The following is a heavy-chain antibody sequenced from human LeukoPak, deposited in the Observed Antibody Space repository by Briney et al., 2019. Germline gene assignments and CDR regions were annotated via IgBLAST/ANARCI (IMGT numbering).Heavy chain of an antibody. D-gene: IGHD2/OR15-2a*01. J-gene: IGHJ4*02. CDR2: MNPNNANT. V-gene: IGHV1-8*03. CDR1: GYTFTSYD. Sequence: ASVKVSCKASGYTFTSYDINWVRQATGQGLGWMGWMNPNNANTGYAQKFQGRVTITRGTSISTSYMELTSLRFEDTAVYYCAILSRLHHLNYWGQGTLVTVSS. CDR3: AILSRLHHLNY.